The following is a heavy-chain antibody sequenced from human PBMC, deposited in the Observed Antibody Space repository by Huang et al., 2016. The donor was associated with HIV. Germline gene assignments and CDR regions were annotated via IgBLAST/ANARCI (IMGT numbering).Heavy chain of an antibody. CDR1: GFTFSSYG. CDR2: ISYDAKTK. D-gene: IGHD6-13*01. Sequence: QVQLVESGGGVVQPGRSLRISCAASGFTFSSYGMHGVRQAPGKGVEWVAVISYDAKTKYYADSVKGRFSISRDNSKTTVYLQLNSLRLEDTAVYYCAKGGSAAAVLDFWGQGTLVTVSS. J-gene: IGHJ4*02. CDR3: AKGGSAAAVLDF. V-gene: IGHV3-30*18.